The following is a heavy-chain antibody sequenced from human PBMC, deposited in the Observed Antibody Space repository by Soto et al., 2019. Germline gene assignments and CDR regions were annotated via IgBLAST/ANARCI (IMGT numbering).Heavy chain of an antibody. CDR3: VRQEGDRAGCPGY. CDR2: IYYNGNT. V-gene: IGHV4-39*01. D-gene: IGHD2-21*02. CDR1: GDSISSSRFY. J-gene: IGHJ4*02. Sequence: QLQLRESGPGLVKTSETLSLTCTVSGDSISSSRFYWGWIRHHPGKGLEWIGSIYYNGNTLYNPSLQSRDSITSDTTKNHFSLSLISVTATDTAVYYGVRQEGDRAGCPGYWGQGSEVTVTS.